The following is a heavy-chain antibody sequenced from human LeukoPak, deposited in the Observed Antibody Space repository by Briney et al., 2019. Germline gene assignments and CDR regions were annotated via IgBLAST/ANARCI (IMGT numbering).Heavy chain of an antibody. V-gene: IGHV1-69*06. CDR1: GGTFSSYA. CDR2: IIPIFGTA. J-gene: IGHJ4*02. CDR3: ARDPRGGQVGGYFDY. D-gene: IGHD3-16*01. Sequence: ASVKVSCKASGGTFSSYAISWVRQAPGQGLEWVGGIIPIFGTANYAQKFQGRVTITADKSTSTAYMELRSLRSDDTAVYYCARDPRGGQVGGYFDYWGQGTLVTVSS.